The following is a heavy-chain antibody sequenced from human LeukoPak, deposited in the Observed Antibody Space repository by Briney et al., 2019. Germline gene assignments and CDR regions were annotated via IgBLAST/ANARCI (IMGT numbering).Heavy chain of an antibody. CDR3: ARRGREPAARVWGYFDY. CDR1: GFTFSSYS. V-gene: IGHV3-21*01. J-gene: IGHJ4*02. CDR2: ISRSSSYI. D-gene: IGHD2-2*01. Sequence: GGSLRLSCAASGFTFSSYSMNWVRQAPGKGLEWVSSISRSSSYIYYADSVKDRFTISRDNAKNSLYLQMNSLRAEDTAVYYCARRGREPAARVWGYFDYWGQGTLVTVSS.